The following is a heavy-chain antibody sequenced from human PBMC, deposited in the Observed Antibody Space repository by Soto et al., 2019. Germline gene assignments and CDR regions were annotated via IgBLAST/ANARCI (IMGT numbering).Heavy chain of an antibody. CDR1: GFTFSSYA. V-gene: IGHV3-30-3*01. CDR2: ISYDGSNK. Sequence: QVQLVESGGGVVQPGRSPRLSCAASGFTFSSYAMHWVRQAPGKGLEGVAVISYDGSNKYYADSVKGRFTISRDNYKNTRYRQMNSLRAEDEAVDYCAGDIAVAGPGFDPWGQGTLVTVSS. J-gene: IGHJ5*02. CDR3: AGDIAVAGPGFDP. D-gene: IGHD6-19*01.